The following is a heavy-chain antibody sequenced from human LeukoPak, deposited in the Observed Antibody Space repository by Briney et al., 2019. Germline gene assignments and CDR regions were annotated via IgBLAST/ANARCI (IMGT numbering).Heavy chain of an antibody. Sequence: GGSLRLSCTASGFTFSDYYMSWIRQAPGKGLEWVSYISSSGSTIYYADSVKGRFTISRDNAKNSLYLQMNSLRAEDTAVYYCARDQYSSGWSPFDYWGQGTLVTVSS. CDR1: GFTFSDYY. CDR3: ARDQYSSGWSPFDY. CDR2: ISSSGSTI. D-gene: IGHD6-19*01. J-gene: IGHJ4*02. V-gene: IGHV3-11*01.